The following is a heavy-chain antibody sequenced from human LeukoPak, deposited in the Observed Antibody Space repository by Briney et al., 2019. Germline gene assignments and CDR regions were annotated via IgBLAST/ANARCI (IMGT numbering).Heavy chain of an antibody. Sequence: SVKVSCKASGGTFSSYAISWARQAPGQGLEWMGRIIPILGIANYAQKFQGRVTITADKSTSTAYMELSSLRSEDTAVYYCARDPPGLLWFGELLGDAFDIWGQGTMVTVSS. CDR1: GGTFSSYA. V-gene: IGHV1-69*04. J-gene: IGHJ3*02. CDR3: ARDPPGLLWFGELLGDAFDI. CDR2: IIPILGIA. D-gene: IGHD3-10*01.